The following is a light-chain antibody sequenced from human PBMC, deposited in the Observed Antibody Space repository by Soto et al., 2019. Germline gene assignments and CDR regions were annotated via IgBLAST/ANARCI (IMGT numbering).Light chain of an antibody. CDR3: GTWDSSLSAYV. J-gene: IGLJ1*01. CDR2: ENN. CDR1: SSNIGNNY. V-gene: IGLV1-51*02. Sequence: QSVLTQPPSVSAAPGQKVTISCSGSSSNIGNNYVSWYQQLPGTAPNLLIYENNKRPSGIPDRFSGSKSGTSATLGITGLQTGDEADYYGGTWDSSLSAYVFGTGTKVTVL.